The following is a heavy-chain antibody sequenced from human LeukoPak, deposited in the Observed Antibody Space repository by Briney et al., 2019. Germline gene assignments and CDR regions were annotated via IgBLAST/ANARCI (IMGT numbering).Heavy chain of an antibody. Sequence: SGGSLRLSCAASGFTVSSNYMSWVRQAPGKGLEWVSAISDSGGAIFYADSVKGRFTMSRDNSKNSLLLQMNSLRAEDTALYYCARIGSAAFTDYWGQGTLVTVSS. CDR3: ARIGSAAFTDY. D-gene: IGHD3-3*02. CDR2: ISDSGGAI. J-gene: IGHJ4*02. CDR1: GFTVSSNY. V-gene: IGHV3-23*01.